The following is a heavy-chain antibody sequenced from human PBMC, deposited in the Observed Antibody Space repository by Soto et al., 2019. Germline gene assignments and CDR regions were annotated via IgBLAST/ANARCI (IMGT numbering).Heavy chain of an antibody. CDR1: GYNFISHH. J-gene: IGHJ4*02. D-gene: IGHD2-2*01. CDR2: INPFDGSP. CDR3: ARDYVCSKSSLSHFDY. V-gene: IGHV1-46*04. Sequence: QVQLVQSGAEVTKPGASVRLSCKASGYNFISHHIHWVRQAPGQGLEMMGVINPFDGSPTHAQKLQRRVIMTMEKSTSTVYFELSSIRSEDEAVYYCARDYVCSKSSLSHFDYWGRGALVTVSA.